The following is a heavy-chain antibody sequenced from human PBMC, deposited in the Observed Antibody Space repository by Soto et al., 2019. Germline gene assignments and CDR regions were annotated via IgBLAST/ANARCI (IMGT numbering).Heavy chain of an antibody. CDR1: GDSISSLY. J-gene: IGHJ4*02. CDR2: IYYSGSI. Sequence: QVQLQESGPGLVKPSETLSLTCTVSGDSISSLYWSWIRQPPGKGLEWIGYIYYSGSISYNPSLKSRVTISVDPSKNQFSLRLSSVTAADTAVYYCAKSLWDTSGWKTDYWGQGTLVTVSS. D-gene: IGHD6-19*01. CDR3: AKSLWDTSGWKTDY. V-gene: IGHV4-59*01.